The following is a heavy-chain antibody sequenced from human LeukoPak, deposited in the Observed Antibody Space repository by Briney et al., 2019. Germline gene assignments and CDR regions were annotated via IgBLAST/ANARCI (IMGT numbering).Heavy chain of an antibody. CDR3: ARVGHLYDTVD. Sequence: SETLSRTCAVYGGSFNDYFWSWIRQPPGKGLEWIGEINHRGRTNYNPSLRSRITISVDTSKQQFSLTLDSVTAADTAVYYCARVGHLYDTVDWGQGALVTVSS. CDR2: INHRGRT. J-gene: IGHJ4*02. D-gene: IGHD3-9*01. V-gene: IGHV4-34*01. CDR1: GGSFNDYF.